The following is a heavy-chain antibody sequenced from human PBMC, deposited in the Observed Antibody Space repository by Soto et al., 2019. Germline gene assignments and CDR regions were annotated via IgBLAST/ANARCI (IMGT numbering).Heavy chain of an antibody. D-gene: IGHD2-2*01. CDR3: ARDGVISQLPTFDH. J-gene: IGHJ4*02. Sequence: SVKVSCKASGGTFSSYAISWVRQAPGQGLEWMGGIIPIFGTANYAQKFQGRVTITADESTSTAYMELSSLRSEDTAVYYCARDGVISQLPTFDHWGQGNLVTVSS. CDR1: GGTFSSYA. V-gene: IGHV1-69*13. CDR2: IIPIFGTA.